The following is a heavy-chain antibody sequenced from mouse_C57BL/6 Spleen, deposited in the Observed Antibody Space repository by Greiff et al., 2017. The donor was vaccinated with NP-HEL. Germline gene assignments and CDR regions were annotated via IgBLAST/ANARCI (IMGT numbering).Heavy chain of an antibody. V-gene: IGHV1-64*01. CDR1: GYTFTSYW. D-gene: IGHD2-3*01. Sequence: QVQLQQPGAELVKPGASVKLSCKASGYTFTSYWMHWVKQRPGQGLEWIGMIHPNSGSTNYNEKFKSKATLTVDKSSSTAYMQLSSLTSEDSAVYYGARSYDGYYPAWFAYWGQGTLVTVSA. CDR3: ARSYDGYYPAWFAY. J-gene: IGHJ3*01. CDR2: IHPNSGST.